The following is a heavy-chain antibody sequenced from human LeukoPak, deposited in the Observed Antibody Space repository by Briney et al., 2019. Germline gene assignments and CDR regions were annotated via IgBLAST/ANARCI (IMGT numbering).Heavy chain of an antibody. J-gene: IGHJ5*02. CDR2: IYYSGST. V-gene: IGHV4-39*07. Sequence: SETLSLISTVSGGSISSSSYYWGWIRQPPGKGLEWIGSIYYSGSTYNNPSLKSRVTISVDTSKNQFSLKLSSVTAADTAVYYCAREASGDGWFDPWVQGTLVTVSS. CDR1: GGSISSSSYY. D-gene: IGHD7-27*01. CDR3: AREASGDGWFDP.